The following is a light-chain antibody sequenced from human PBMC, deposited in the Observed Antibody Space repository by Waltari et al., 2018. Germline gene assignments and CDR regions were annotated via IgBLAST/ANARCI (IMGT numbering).Light chain of an antibody. CDR1: SFRRYY. Sequence: SSEVTQDPHVSVALGQTVTITCRGDSFRRYYASWYRQRPGQAPVLVLYGQERPSGIPDRFSGSTSGDTAYLTITGAQAGDEVDYYCLSRDTPSTRVFGGGTRLTV. J-gene: IGLJ3*02. V-gene: IGLV3-19*01. CDR3: LSRDTPSTRV. CDR2: GQE.